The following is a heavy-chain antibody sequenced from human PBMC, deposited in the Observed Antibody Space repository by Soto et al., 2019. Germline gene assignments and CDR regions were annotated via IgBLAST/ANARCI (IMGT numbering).Heavy chain of an antibody. CDR3: ARGGRIFGVVIMGYFDY. Sequence: GASVKVSCKASGGTFSSYAISWVRQAPGQGLEWMGGIIPIFGTANYAQKFQGRVTITADESTSTAYMELSSLRSEDTAVYYCARGGRIFGVVIMGYFDYWGQGTLVTVSS. CDR2: IIPIFGTA. CDR1: GGTFSSYA. D-gene: IGHD3-3*01. J-gene: IGHJ4*02. V-gene: IGHV1-69*13.